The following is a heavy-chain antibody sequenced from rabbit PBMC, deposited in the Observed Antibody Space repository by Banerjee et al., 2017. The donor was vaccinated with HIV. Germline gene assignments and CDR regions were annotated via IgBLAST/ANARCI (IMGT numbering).Heavy chain of an antibody. V-gene: IGHV1S40*01. J-gene: IGHJ3*01. CDR1: GFSFSGNYW. D-gene: IGHD8-1*01. CDR3: ARIGGSAL. Sequence: QSLEESGGDLVKPGASLTLTCTASGFSFSGNYWICWVRQAPGKGLEWIACIYTSSGSTWYASWAKGRFTISKTSSTTVTLQMTSLTAADTATYFCARIGGSALWGQGTLVTVS. CDR2: IYTSSGST.